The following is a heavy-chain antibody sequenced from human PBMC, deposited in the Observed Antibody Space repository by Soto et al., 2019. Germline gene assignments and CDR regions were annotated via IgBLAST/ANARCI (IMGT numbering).Heavy chain of an antibody. CDR1: GFTFSSYS. CDR3: ARAWNYYGSGSFAPLDY. Sequence: EVQLVESGGGLVQPGGSLRLSCAASGFTFSSYSMNWVRQAPGKGLEWVSYISSSSSTIYYADSVKGRVTISRDNAKNSLYQQMNSLRDEDTAVYYCARAWNYYGSGSFAPLDYWGQGTLVTVSS. CDR2: ISSSSSTI. V-gene: IGHV3-48*02. D-gene: IGHD3-10*01. J-gene: IGHJ4*02.